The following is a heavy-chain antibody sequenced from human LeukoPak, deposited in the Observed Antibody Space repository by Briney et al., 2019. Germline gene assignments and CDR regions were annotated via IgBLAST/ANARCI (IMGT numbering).Heavy chain of an antibody. V-gene: IGHV1-8*01. D-gene: IGHD3-10*01. Sequence: ASVKVSCKASGYTFTSYDINWVRQATGQGLEWMGWTNPNSGNTGYAQKFQGRVTMTRNTSISTAYMELSSLRSEDTAVYYCARGSTNYYGSGSYYPPSNWFDPWGQGTLVTVSS. CDR1: GYTFTSYD. CDR2: TNPNSGNT. J-gene: IGHJ5*02. CDR3: ARGSTNYYGSGSYYPPSNWFDP.